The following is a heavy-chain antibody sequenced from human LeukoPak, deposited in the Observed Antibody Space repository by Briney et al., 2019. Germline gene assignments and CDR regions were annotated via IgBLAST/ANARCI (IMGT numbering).Heavy chain of an antibody. J-gene: IGHJ4*02. CDR2: IRYDGSNK. V-gene: IGHV3-30*02. D-gene: IGHD1-26*01. CDR3: AKDLYGGATY. Sequence: GGSLRLSCAASGFTFSSYGMHWVRQAPGKGLEWVAFIRYDGSNKYYADSVKGRFTISRDNSKNTLYLQMNSLRAEDTAVYYCAKDLYGGATYWGQGTLVTVSS. CDR1: GFTFSSYG.